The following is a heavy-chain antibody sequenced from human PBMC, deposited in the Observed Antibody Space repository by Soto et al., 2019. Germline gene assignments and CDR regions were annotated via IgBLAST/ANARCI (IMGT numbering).Heavy chain of an antibody. CDR2: IRSKANSYAT. D-gene: IGHD3-10*01. Sequence: PGGSLRLSCAASGFTFSCSAMHWVRQASGKGLEWVGRIRSKANSYATAYAASVKGRFTISRDDSKNTAYLQMNSLKTEDTAVYYCTAGGSGTPGYWGQGTLVTVSS. J-gene: IGHJ4*02. V-gene: IGHV3-73*01. CDR3: TAGGSGTPGY. CDR1: GFTFSCSA.